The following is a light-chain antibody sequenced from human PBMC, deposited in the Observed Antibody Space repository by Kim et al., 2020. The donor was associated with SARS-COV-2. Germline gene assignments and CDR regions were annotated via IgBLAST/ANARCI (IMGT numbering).Light chain of an antibody. CDR3: KKYDNWPRT. CDR2: GAS. J-gene: IGKJ1*01. V-gene: IGKV3-15*01. Sequence: EILMTQSPNTLSASPGEGVTLSCRASQTVYSHLAWYQQRPGQPPRLLIYGASMRATGVAARFTGSGSGTDFTLTISGLQSEDVAIYYCKKYDNWPRTFGQGTKVDIK. CDR1: QTVYSH.